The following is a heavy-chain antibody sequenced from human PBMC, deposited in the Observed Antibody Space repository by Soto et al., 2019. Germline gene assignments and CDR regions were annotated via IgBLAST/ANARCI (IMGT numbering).Heavy chain of an antibody. CDR2: IYYSGST. CDR3: ARGGYSYGYWWFDP. V-gene: IGHV4-61*01. D-gene: IGHD5-18*01. Sequence: SETLSLTCTVSGGSVSSGSYYWSWIRQPPGKGLEWIGDIYYSGSTNYNPSLKSRVTISVDTSKNQFSLKLSSVTAADTAVYYCARGGYSYGYWWFDPWGQGTLVTVSS. CDR1: GGSVSSGSYY. J-gene: IGHJ5*02.